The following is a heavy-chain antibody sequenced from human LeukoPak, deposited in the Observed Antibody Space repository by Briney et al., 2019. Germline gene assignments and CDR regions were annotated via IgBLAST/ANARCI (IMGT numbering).Heavy chain of an antibody. V-gene: IGHV1-46*01. J-gene: IGHJ3*02. CDR1: AYTFTSYY. CDR3: AGVNYYDGTNYDAFDI. Sequence: GASVKVSCKSSAYTFTSYYMHWVRQAPGQGLEWLGVINPSGDSTSYAQKFRGRVTMTRDTSTSTVYMDLSSLRSEDTAVYYCAGVNYYDGTNYDAFDIWGQGTMVTVSS. CDR2: INPSGDST. D-gene: IGHD3-22*01.